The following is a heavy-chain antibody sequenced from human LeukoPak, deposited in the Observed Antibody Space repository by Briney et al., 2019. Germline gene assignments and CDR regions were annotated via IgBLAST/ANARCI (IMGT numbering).Heavy chain of an antibody. CDR3: ARDEPLTVLTFDY. CDR2: IIPIFGTA. J-gene: IGHJ4*02. Sequence: ASVKVSCKASGGTFSSYAISWVRQAPGQGLEWMGRIIPIFGTASYAQKFQGRVTITTDESTSTAYMELSSLRSEDTAVYYCARDEPLTVLTFDYWGQGTLVTVSS. D-gene: IGHD3-22*01. CDR1: GGTFSSYA. V-gene: IGHV1-69*05.